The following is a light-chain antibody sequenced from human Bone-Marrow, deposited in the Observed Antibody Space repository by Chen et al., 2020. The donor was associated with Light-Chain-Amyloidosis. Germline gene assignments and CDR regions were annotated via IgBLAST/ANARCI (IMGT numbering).Light chain of an antibody. CDR2: GAS. CDR1: QSLSSNY. J-gene: IGKJ5*01. V-gene: IGKV3-20*01. Sequence: EIVVTQSPGTLSLSPGERATLSCRASQSLSSNYLAWYQQKPGQAPRLLMYGASSRATGIPDRFSGSGSGTDFTLTISRLEPEDFAMYYCQQYGSSSITFGQGTRLEIK. CDR3: QQYGSSSIT.